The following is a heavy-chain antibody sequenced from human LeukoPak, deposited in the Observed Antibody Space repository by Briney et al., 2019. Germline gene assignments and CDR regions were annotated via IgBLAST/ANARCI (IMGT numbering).Heavy chain of an antibody. D-gene: IGHD6-19*01. V-gene: IGHV3-23*01. CDR2: ISGSGGST. CDR3: VRDPIGLFNLALAGTPDPIPDY. CDR1: GFSFSSYA. J-gene: IGHJ4*02. Sequence: GGSLRLSCAASGFSFSSYAMSWVRQAPGKGLEWVSAISGSGGSTCYADSVQGRFTISRDNSKNTLYLQMNSLRAEDTAIYYCVRDPIGLFNLALAGTPDPIPDYWGQGTLVTVSS.